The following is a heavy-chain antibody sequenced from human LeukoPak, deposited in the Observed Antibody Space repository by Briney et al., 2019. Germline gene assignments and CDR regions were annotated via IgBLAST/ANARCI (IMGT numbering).Heavy chain of an antibody. Sequence: ASVKVSCKTSGYTFTNYGMHWVRQAPGQRLEWMGWINGGNGNAKYSQNFQGRVTIIRETSASTAYMELSSLRSEDTAVYYCARVPLHDSSGHYYPHWGQGTLVTVSS. D-gene: IGHD3-22*01. CDR1: GYTFTNYG. V-gene: IGHV1-3*01. J-gene: IGHJ1*01. CDR2: INGGNGNA. CDR3: ARVPLHDSSGHYYPH.